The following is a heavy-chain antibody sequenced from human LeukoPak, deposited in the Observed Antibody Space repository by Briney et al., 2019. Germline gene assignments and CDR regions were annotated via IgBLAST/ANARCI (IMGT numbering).Heavy chain of an antibody. V-gene: IGHV3-23*01. CDR3: AKRKQQLETWDY. Sequence: PGGSLRLSCAASGFTFSSYDMTWVRQAPGKGLEWVSAISGSGGSTYYADSVKGRFTISRDNSKNTLYLQMNSLRAEDTAVYYCAKRKQQLETWDYWGQGTLVTVSS. D-gene: IGHD6-13*01. CDR2: ISGSGGST. CDR1: GFTFSSYD. J-gene: IGHJ4*02.